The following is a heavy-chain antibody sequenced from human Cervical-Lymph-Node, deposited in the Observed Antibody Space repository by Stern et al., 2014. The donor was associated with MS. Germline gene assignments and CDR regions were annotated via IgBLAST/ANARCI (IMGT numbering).Heavy chain of an antibody. CDR3: ASTSGWFDS. CDR2: ISSSSSNI. CDR1: GFNFGTYS. V-gene: IGHV3-21*01. Sequence: EVQLVESGGGLVKPGGSLTLSCAASGFNFGTYSMNWVRQAPGKGLDWVSFISSSSSNIKYADAVKGRFTISRDNAKNSLFLQMSSLRVEDTAVYYCASTSGWFDSWGQGIQVTVSS. J-gene: IGHJ5*01.